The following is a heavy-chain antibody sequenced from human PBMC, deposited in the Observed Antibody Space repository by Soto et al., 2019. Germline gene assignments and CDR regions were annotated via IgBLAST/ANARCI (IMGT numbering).Heavy chain of an antibody. D-gene: IGHD2-2*01. CDR2: IYYSGST. J-gene: IGHJ6*02. CDR1: GGSISSGVYY. Sequence: SETLSRTCTVSGGSISSGVYYWSWVRQHPGKGLEWIGYIYYSGSTYYNPSLKSRVTISVDTSKNQFSLKLSSVTAADTAVYYCARVVPAARVYYYYGMDVWGQGTTVTVSS. V-gene: IGHV4-31*03. CDR3: ARVVPAARVYYYYGMDV.